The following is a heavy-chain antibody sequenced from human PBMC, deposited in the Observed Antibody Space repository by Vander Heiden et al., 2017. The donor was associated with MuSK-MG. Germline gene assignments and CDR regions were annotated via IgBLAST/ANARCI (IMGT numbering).Heavy chain of an antibody. CDR2: ISYDGSNK. CDR1: GFTFSTYA. CDR3: ARDMTNYYGSGSMGY. Sequence: QVQLVESGGGVVQPGRSLRLSCAASGFTFSTYALHWVRQAPGEWLEWVAVISYDGSNKFYADSVKGRFTISRDKSKNTLYLQMNSLRAEDTAVYYCARDMTNYYGSGSMGYWGQGTLVTVSS. J-gene: IGHJ4*02. V-gene: IGHV3-30*04. D-gene: IGHD3-10*01.